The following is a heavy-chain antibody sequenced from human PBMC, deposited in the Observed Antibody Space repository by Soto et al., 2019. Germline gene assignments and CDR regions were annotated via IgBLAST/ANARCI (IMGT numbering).Heavy chain of an antibody. V-gene: IGHV4-61*01. J-gene: IGHJ4*02. D-gene: IGHD2-21*02. CDR1: GGSVSSDNSY. CDR3: ASYCGGDCSTDY. CDR2: SHYTGST. Sequence: SETLSLTCTVSGGSVSSDNSYWTWIRQPPGGGLEWIGYSHYTGSTNYSPSLKSRLSISLDTSKNQFSLKLSSVTAAGTAVYYCASYCGGDCSTDYWGQGTLVTVSS.